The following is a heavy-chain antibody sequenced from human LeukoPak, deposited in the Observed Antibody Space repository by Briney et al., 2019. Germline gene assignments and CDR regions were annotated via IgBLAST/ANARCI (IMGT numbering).Heavy chain of an antibody. Sequence: GGSLRLSCAAPGFTFSSHAMSWVRQAPGKGLEWVSTIRGPGGSTYYADSVKGRFTISRDNSKNTLSLQMNSLRAEDTAVYYCAKGGGTTWYYYYMDVWGKGTTVTVSS. CDR3: AKGGGTTWYYYYMDV. D-gene: IGHD1-1*01. J-gene: IGHJ6*03. CDR2: IRGPGGST. V-gene: IGHV3-23*01. CDR1: GFTFSSHA.